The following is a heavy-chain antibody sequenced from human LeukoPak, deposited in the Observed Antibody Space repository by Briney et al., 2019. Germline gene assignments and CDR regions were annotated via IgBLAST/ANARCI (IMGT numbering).Heavy chain of an antibody. J-gene: IGHJ3*02. CDR2: IYYSGNT. D-gene: IGHD3-22*01. CDR1: GVSISSSNSY. CDR3: ARRPAVSDSSGHDFGDAFDI. Sequence: SETLSLTCTVSGVSISSSNSYWGWIRQPPGKGLEWIGSIYYSGNTYYNASLKSQVSISIDTSKNQFSLKLTSVTAADTAVYYCARRPAVSDSSGHDFGDAFDIWGQGTMVTVSS. V-gene: IGHV4-39*01.